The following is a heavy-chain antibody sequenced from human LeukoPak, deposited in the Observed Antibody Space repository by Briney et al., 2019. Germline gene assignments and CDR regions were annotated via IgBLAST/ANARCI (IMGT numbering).Heavy chain of an antibody. CDR1: GASISSYY. CDR3: AREYSSSSGHFDF. Sequence: SETLSLTCTVSGASISSYYWSWIRQPPGKGLEWIGYIYYSGSTSCNPSLKSRVTISLDTSKNQFSLKLSSVTAADTAVYYCAREYSSSSGHFDFWGQGTLVTVSS. D-gene: IGHD6-6*01. CDR2: IYYSGST. J-gene: IGHJ4*02. V-gene: IGHV4-59*01.